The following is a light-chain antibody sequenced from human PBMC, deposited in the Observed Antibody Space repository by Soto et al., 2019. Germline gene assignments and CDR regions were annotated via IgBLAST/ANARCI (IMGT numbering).Light chain of an antibody. CDR2: GAS. V-gene: IGKV3-15*01. CDR1: HSVSSN. CDR3: QQYKNWPL. J-gene: IGKJ5*01. Sequence: DILMTQSPATLSVSPGERATLSCRASHSVSSNLAWYKQKPGQAPRLLLYGASTRATGIPVRLSGSGFGTDFTLTISSMKSEDFAVYYCQQYKNWPLFGQGTRLEI.